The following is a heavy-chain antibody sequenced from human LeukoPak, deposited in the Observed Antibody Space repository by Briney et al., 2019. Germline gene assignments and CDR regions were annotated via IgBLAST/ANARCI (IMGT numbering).Heavy chain of an antibody. J-gene: IGHJ4*02. V-gene: IGHV1-46*01. Sequence: ASVKVSCKASGYTVTNYYMHWVRQAPGQGLEWMGIMNPSGGSTSYAQKFQGRVTMTRDMSTSTVYMELSSLRSEDTAVYYCARARRVGSSWYTDFDYWGQGTLVTVSS. D-gene: IGHD6-13*01. CDR2: MNPSGGST. CDR3: ARARRVGSSWYTDFDY. CDR1: GYTVTNYY.